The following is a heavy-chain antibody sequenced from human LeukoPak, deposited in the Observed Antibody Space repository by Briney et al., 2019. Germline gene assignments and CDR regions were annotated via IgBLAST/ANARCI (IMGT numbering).Heavy chain of an antibody. CDR3: ARGTVTTFHYYYMDV. J-gene: IGHJ6*03. CDR1: GYTFTSYD. Sequence: ASVKVSCKASGYTFTSYDINWVRQATGQGLEWMGWMNPNSGNTGYAQKFQGRVTITRNTSISTAYMELSSLRSEDTAVYYCARGTVTTFHYYYMDVWGKGTTVTVSS. CDR2: MNPNSGNT. D-gene: IGHD4-11*01. V-gene: IGHV1-8*03.